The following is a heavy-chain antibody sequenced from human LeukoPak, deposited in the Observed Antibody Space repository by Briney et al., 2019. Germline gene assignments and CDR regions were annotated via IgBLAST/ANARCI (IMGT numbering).Heavy chain of an antibody. CDR1: GGTFSSYT. V-gene: IGHV1-69*04. J-gene: IGHJ4*02. D-gene: IGHD3-22*01. CDR2: IIPILGIA. CDR3: ARDTQDYYDSSGYPVL. Sequence: ASVKISCKASGGTFSSYTISWVRHAPGHRLEWMGRIIPILGIANYAQKFQGRVTITADKSTSTAYMELSSLRSEDTAVYYCARDTQDYYDSSGYPVLWGQGTLVTVSS.